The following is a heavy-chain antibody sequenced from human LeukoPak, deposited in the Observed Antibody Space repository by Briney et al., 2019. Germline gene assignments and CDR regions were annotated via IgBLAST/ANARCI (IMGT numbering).Heavy chain of an antibody. CDR3: ANPQSRGYDYLDY. Sequence: SGGSLRLSCAASGFTFRNYGMHWVRQAPGKGLEWVAVISIDGSEKYYADSVKGRFTISRDNSKNTLYLQMNSLRGDDTAVYYCANPQSRGYDYLDYWGQGTLVPVSS. J-gene: IGHJ4*02. CDR2: ISIDGSEK. CDR1: GFTFRNYG. V-gene: IGHV3-30*18. D-gene: IGHD5-12*01.